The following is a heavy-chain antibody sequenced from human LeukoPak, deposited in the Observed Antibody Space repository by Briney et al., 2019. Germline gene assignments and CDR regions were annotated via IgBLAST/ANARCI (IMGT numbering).Heavy chain of an antibody. D-gene: IGHD2-2*01. J-gene: IGHJ5*02. Sequence: GASVKVPCKASGYTFTGYYMHWVRQAPGQGLEWMGWINPNSGGTNYAQKFQGWVTMTRDTSISTAYMELSRLRSDDTAVYYCARVYGYCSSTSCYNWFDPWGQGTLVTVSS. CDR2: INPNSGGT. CDR3: ARVYGYCSSTSCYNWFDP. CDR1: GYTFTGYY. V-gene: IGHV1-2*04.